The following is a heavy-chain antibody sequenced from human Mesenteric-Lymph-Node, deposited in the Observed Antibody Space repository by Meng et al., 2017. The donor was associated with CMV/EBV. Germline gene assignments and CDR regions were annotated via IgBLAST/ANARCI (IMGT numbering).Heavy chain of an antibody. V-gene: IGHV3-11*06. CDR2: ISSSSSYT. CDR1: GFTFSASY. CDR3: AKDYSPRGSSGWEFDY. Sequence: SGFTFSASYMSWIRQAPGKGLEWVSYISSSSSYTNYADSVKGRFTISRDNAKNSLYLQMNSLRAEDTAVYYCAKDYSPRGSSGWEFDYWGQGTLVTVSS. D-gene: IGHD6-19*01. J-gene: IGHJ4*02.